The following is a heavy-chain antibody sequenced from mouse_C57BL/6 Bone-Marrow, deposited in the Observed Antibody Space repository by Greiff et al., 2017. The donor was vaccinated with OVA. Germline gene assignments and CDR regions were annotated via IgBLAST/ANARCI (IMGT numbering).Heavy chain of an antibody. CDR1: GYTFTDYE. J-gene: IGHJ3*01. V-gene: IGHV1-15*01. Sequence: QVQLQQSGAELVRPGASVTLSCKASGYTFTDYEMHWVKQTPVHGLAWIGAIDPETGGTAYNQKFKGKAILTADKSSSTAYMELRSLTSEDSAVYYCTRGVDLAWFAYWGQGTLVTVSA. CDR2: IDPETGGT. D-gene: IGHD1-1*02. CDR3: TRGVDLAWFAY.